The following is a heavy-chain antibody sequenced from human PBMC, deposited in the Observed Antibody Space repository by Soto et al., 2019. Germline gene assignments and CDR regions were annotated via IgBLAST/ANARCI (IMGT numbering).Heavy chain of an antibody. D-gene: IGHD2-15*01. J-gene: IGHJ4*02. CDR3: AKGYCSGGSCYSKLFDY. CDR1: GFTFSSYG. V-gene: IGHV3-30*18. Sequence: ESGGGVVQPGRSLRLSCAASGFTFSSYGMHWVRQAPGKGLEWVAVISYDGSNKYYADSVKGRFTISRDNSKNTLYLQMNSLRAEDTAVYYCAKGYCSGGSCYSKLFDYWGQGTLVTVSS. CDR2: ISYDGSNK.